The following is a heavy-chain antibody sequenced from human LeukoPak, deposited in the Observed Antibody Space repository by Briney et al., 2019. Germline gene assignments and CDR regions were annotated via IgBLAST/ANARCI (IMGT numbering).Heavy chain of an antibody. V-gene: IGHV1-18*04. CDR2: ISAYNGNT. CDR3: ARDLEREAVAGTSNYYYGMDV. Sequence: ASVKVSCKASGYTFTGYHMHWVRQAPGQGLEWMGWISAYNGNTNYAQKLQGRVTMTTDTSTSTAYMELRSLRSDDTAVYYCARDLEREAVAGTSNYYYGMDVWGQGTTVTVSS. D-gene: IGHD6-19*01. CDR1: GYTFTGYH. J-gene: IGHJ6*02.